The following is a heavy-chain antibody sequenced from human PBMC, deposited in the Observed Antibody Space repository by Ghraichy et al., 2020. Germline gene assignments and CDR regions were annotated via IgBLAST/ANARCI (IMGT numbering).Heavy chain of an antibody. V-gene: IGHV4-39*01. J-gene: IGHJ5*01. CDR3: VRSIWNYQFGPTWSDS. Sequence: SETLSLTCSVSGGSIRPRNYYWGWIRQPPGKGLEWIGSIYYAGSTYYNPTLKSRVSVDVDTSNSRFSLELRSVTASDTAIYYCVRSIWNYQFGPTWSDSWGRGTLVTVSS. CDR2: IYYAGST. D-gene: IGHD1-7*01. CDR1: GGSIRPRNYY.